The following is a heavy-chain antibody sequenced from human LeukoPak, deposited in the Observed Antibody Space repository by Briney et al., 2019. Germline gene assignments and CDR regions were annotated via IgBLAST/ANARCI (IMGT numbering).Heavy chain of an antibody. CDR1: GFTFSSNW. D-gene: IGHD4-17*01. CDR3: ARPHDYGNAFDI. Sequence: GGSLRLSCAASGFTFSSNWMSWVRQAPGKGLEWVANIKQDGSEKYYVDSVKGRFTISRDNAKNSPYLQMNSLRAEDTAVYYCARPHDYGNAFDIWGQGTMVTVSS. J-gene: IGHJ3*02. V-gene: IGHV3-7*01. CDR2: IKQDGSEK.